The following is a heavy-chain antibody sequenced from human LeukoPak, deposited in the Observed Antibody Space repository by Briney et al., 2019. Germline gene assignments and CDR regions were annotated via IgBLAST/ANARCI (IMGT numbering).Heavy chain of an antibody. J-gene: IGHJ4*02. D-gene: IGHD3-10*01. CDR3: ARDGEYGTGSYYRGSSDY. Sequence: GASVKVSCKASGYSFTAFYIHWVRQAPGQGLEWMGWIHPRSGDTRCAQKFQGRVTMARDTSISTVYMDLSSLGSDDTAVYYCARDGEYGTGSYYRGSSDYWGQGTLVTVSS. CDR1: GYSFTAFY. CDR2: IHPRSGDT. V-gene: IGHV1-2*02.